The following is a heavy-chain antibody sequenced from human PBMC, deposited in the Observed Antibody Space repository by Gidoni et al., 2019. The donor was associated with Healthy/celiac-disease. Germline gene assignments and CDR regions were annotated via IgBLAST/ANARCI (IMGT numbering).Heavy chain of an antibody. CDR2: ISYDGSNK. CDR3: AKAVWDYDILTGLGY. V-gene: IGHV3-30*18. J-gene: IGHJ4*02. CDR1: GFTLRSYG. Sequence: QVQLVESGGGVVQPGRSLRLSCAASGFTLRSYGMHWVRQAPVKGLEWVAVISYDGSNKYYADSVKGRFTISRDNSKNTLYLQMNSLRAEDTAVYYCAKAVWDYDILTGLGYWGQGTLVTVSS. D-gene: IGHD3-9*01.